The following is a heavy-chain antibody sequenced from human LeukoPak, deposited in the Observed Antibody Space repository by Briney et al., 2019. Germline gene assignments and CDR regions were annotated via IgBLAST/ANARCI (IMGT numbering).Heavy chain of an antibody. CDR1: GYTFTGYY. D-gene: IGHD6-13*01. CDR3: ARSGIAAADHSDY. J-gene: IGHJ4*02. Sequence: ASVKVSCKASGYTFTGYYMHWVRQAPGQGLEWMGWINPNSGGTNYAQKFQGRVTMTGDTSISAAYMELSRLRSDDTAVYYCARSGIAAADHSDYWGQGTLVTVSS. V-gene: IGHV1-2*02. CDR2: INPNSGGT.